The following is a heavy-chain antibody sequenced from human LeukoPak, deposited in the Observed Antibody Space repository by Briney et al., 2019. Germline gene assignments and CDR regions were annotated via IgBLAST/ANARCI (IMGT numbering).Heavy chain of an antibody. Sequence: GASVTVSCKASTSIFTTYGISWVRQAPAQGLGWMGWINTYNGNTNYAQTLQGRVSMTTDTSTSTAYMDLRSLRSDDTAVYYCARQAGGYSSGWYQFHFDYWGQGTLVTVSS. CDR2: INTYNGNT. CDR1: TSIFTTYG. CDR3: ARQAGGYSSGWYQFHFDY. V-gene: IGHV1-18*04. D-gene: IGHD6-19*01. J-gene: IGHJ4*02.